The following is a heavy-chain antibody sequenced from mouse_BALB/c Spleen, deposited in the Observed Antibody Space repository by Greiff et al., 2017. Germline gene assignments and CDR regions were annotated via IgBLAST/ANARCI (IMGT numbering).Heavy chain of an antibody. D-gene: IGHD1-2*01. CDR3: ARPSLLRPYWYFDV. Sequence: EVKVVESGGGLVKLGGSLKLSCAASGFTFSSYYMSWVRQTPEKRLELVAAINSNGGSTYYPDTVKGRFTISRDNAKNTLYLQMSSLKSEDTALYYCARPSLLRPYWYFDVWGAGTTVTVSS. J-gene: IGHJ1*01. CDR2: INSNGGST. CDR1: GFTFSSYY. V-gene: IGHV5-6-2*01.